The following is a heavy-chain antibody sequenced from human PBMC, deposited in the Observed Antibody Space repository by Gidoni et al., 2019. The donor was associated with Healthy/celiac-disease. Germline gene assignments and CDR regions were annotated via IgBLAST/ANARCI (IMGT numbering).Heavy chain of an antibody. CDR1: GCTFSRYT. D-gene: IGHD3-22*01. V-gene: IGHV1-69*08. Sequence: QVQLVQSGTELKKPGSSVKLSCNASGCTFSRYTSSWVLQDPGQGLEWMGRIIPILGIANYAQKFQGRVTINADKSTSTAYMELSSLRSEDTDVYYCARDPGPRGYYDSSGYLDYWGQGTLVTVSS. CDR2: IIPILGIA. J-gene: IGHJ4*02. CDR3: ARDPGPRGYYDSSGYLDY.